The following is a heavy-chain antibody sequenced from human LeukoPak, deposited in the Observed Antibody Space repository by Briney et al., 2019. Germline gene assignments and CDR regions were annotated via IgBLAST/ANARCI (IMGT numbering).Heavy chain of an antibody. CDR1: GGSISSYY. D-gene: IGHD4-23*01. Sequence: LETLSLTCTVSGGSISSYYWSWIRQPPGKGLEWIGYIAYSGSTIYNPSLKSRVTITLDTSKNLFSLKLTSVTAADTAVYYCARDYGGNSITFGIWGQGTMVTVSS. CDR3: ARDYGGNSITFGI. V-gene: IGHV4-59*01. CDR2: IAYSGST. J-gene: IGHJ3*02.